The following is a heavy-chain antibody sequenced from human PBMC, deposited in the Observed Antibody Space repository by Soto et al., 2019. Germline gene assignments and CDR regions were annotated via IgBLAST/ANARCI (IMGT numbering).Heavy chain of an antibody. CDR2: IIPIFGTA. J-gene: IGHJ5*02. Sequence: QVQLVQSGAEVKKPGSSVKVSCKASGGTFSSYAISWVRQAPGQGLEWMGGIIPIFGTANYAQKFQGGVTITAEKSTSTAYMELSSLRSEDTAVYYCARDLPGTTFGNWFDPWGQGTLVTVSS. D-gene: IGHD1-1*01. CDR3: ARDLPGTTFGNWFDP. CDR1: GGTFSSYA. V-gene: IGHV1-69*06.